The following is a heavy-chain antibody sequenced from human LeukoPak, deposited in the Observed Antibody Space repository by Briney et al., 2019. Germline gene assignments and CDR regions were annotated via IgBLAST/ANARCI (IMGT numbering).Heavy chain of an antibody. D-gene: IGHD2-2*01. CDR1: GYSFTSYW. CDR2: IYPADSDT. CDR3: GRRDGYCSSTSCPNWFDP. J-gene: IGHJ5*02. V-gene: IGHV5-51*01. Sequence: GDSLKISCKGSGYSFTSYWIGWVRQKPGKGLEWMGIIYPADSDTRYSPSFQGQVTISADKSISTAYLQWSSLKASDTAMYYCGRRDGYCSSTSCPNWFDPWGQGTLVTVSS.